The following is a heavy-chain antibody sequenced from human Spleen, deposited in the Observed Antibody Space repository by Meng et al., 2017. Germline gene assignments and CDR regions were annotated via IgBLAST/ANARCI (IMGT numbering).Heavy chain of an antibody. CDR2: ISISGGTI. V-gene: IGHV3-11*04. D-gene: IGHD1-1*01. Sequence: GESLKISCAASGFTFSDYSMSWIRQAPGKGLEWVSYISISGGTIYYADSVKGRFTVSRDNAQNSLYLQMDSPRVEDTAVYYCARQRLTTDYWGKGTLVTVSS. CDR3: ARQRLTTDY. J-gene: IGHJ4*02. CDR1: GFTFSDYS.